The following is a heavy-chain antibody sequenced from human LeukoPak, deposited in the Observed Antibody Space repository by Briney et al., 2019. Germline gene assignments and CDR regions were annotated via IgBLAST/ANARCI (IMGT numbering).Heavy chain of an antibody. J-gene: IGHJ4*02. V-gene: IGHV4-59*08. CDR2: IYYSGST. D-gene: IGHD1-1*01. CDR3: ARYDNYYFDY. CDR1: GGSISSYY. Sequence: SETLSLTCTVSGGSISSYYWSWIRQPPGKGLEWIGYIYYSGSTNYNPSLKSRVTTSVDTSKNQFSLKLSSVTAADTAVYYCARYDNYYFDYWGQGTLVTVSS.